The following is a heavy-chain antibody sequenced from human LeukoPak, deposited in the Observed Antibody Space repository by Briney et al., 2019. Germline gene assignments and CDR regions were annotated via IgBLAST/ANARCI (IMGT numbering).Heavy chain of an antibody. Sequence: SVKVSCKASGGTFPSYAISWVRQAPGQGLEWMGRIIPIFGTANYAQKFQGRVTITTDESTSTAYMELSSLRSEDTAVYYCARESMIVPAYYYYYYYMDVWGKGTTVTVSS. CDR3: ARESMIVPAYYYYYYYMDV. CDR1: GGTFPSYA. V-gene: IGHV1-69*05. J-gene: IGHJ6*03. D-gene: IGHD3-22*01. CDR2: IIPIFGTA.